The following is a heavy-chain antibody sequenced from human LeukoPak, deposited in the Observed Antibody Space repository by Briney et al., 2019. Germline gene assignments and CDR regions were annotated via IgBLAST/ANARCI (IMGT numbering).Heavy chain of an antibody. V-gene: IGHV6-1*01. J-gene: IGHJ6*02. CDR2: TYYRSKWNY. CDR3: ARRRHANNGVDV. Sequence: ASQTLSLTCAISGDSASTTTSIWNWIRQSPSRGLEWLGRTYYRSKWNYDYADSVKSRITISPDTSENQFSLQLQFVTPEDSAVYYCARRRHANNGVDVWGQGTTVTVSS. CDR1: GDSASTTTSI.